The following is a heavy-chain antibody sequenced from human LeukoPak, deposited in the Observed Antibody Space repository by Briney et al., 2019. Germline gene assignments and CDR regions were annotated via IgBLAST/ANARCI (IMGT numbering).Heavy chain of an antibody. J-gene: IGHJ3*02. CDR2: ISGSGGST. V-gene: IGHV3-23*01. Sequence: GGSLRLSCAASGFTFSSYAMSWVRQAPGKGLEWVSAISGSGGSTYYADPVKGRFTISRDNSKNTLYLQMNSLRAEDTAVYYCAKGLRGTSDAFDIWGQGTMVTVSS. CDR1: GFTFSSYA. D-gene: IGHD5-18*01. CDR3: AKGLRGTSDAFDI.